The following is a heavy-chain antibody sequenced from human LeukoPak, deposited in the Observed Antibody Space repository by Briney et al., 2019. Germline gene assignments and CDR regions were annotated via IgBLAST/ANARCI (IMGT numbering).Heavy chain of an antibody. CDR1: GFTFRTYW. V-gene: IGHV3-74*01. J-gene: IGHJ1*01. CDR2: IKSDGST. D-gene: IGHD3-22*01. CDR3: ARAPSEIGGYYPEYFRH. Sequence: GGSLRLSCAASGFTFRTYWMHGARQAPGKGLVWVSRIKSDGSTNYADSVKGRFTISRDNAKNTVSLQMNSLRPEDTGVYYCARAPSEIGGYYPEYFRHWGQGTLVTVSS.